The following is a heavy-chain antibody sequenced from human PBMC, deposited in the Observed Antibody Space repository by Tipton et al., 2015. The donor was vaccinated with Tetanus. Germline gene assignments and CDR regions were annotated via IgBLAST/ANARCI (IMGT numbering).Heavy chain of an antibody. CDR1: GGSIGSSFYY. CDR2: FHYTGNT. D-gene: IGHD2-15*01. Sequence: TLSLTCIVSGGSIGSSFYYWGWIRQPPGKGLEWVGSFHYTGNTHYNPSLKGRVTISVDTSRSHFSLKLHSVTAADTAFYYCTRHVVVAVPRWFDPWGQGTLVTVSS. J-gene: IGHJ5*02. CDR3: TRHVVVAVPRWFDP. V-gene: IGHV4-39*01.